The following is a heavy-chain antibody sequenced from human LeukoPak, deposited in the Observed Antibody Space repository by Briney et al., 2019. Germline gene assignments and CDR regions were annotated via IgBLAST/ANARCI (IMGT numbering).Heavy chain of an antibody. D-gene: IGHD2-2*01. CDR2: IYYSGST. Sequence: PSETLSLTCTVSGGSISSYYWGWIRQPPGKGLEWIGYIYYSGSTNYNPSLKSRVTISVDTSKNQFSLKLSSVTAADTAVYYCARDRQCSSTSCSYYYYYMDVWGKGTTVTVSS. V-gene: IGHV4-59*01. J-gene: IGHJ6*03. CDR3: ARDRQCSSTSCSYYYYYMDV. CDR1: GGSISSYY.